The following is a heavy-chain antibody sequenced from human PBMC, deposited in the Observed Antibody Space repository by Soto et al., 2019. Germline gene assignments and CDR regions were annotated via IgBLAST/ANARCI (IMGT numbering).Heavy chain of an antibody. D-gene: IGHD6-13*01. V-gene: IGHV4-30-2*01. Sequence: PSETLSLTCAVSGGSISSGGYSWSWIRQPPGKGLEWIRYIYHSGSTYYNPSLKSRVTISVDRSKNQFSLKLSSVTAADTAVYYCARTLAAAGSRYFDYWGQGTLVTVSS. CDR1: GGSISSGGYS. J-gene: IGHJ4*02. CDR3: ARTLAAAGSRYFDY. CDR2: IYHSGST.